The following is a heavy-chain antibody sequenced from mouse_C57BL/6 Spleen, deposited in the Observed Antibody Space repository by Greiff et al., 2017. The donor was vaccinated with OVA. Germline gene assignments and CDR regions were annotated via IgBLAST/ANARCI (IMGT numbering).Heavy chain of an antibody. V-gene: IGHV5-4*01. J-gene: IGHJ2*01. Sequence: EVKLQESGGGLVKPGGSLKLSCAASGFTFSSYAMSWVRQTPEKRLEWVATISDGGSYTYYPDNVKGRFTISRDNATNNLYLQMSHLKSEDTAMDYCARDTYGSRYFDYWGQGTTLTVSS. CDR1: GFTFSSYA. CDR3: ARDTYGSRYFDY. CDR2: ISDGGSYT. D-gene: IGHD1-1*01.